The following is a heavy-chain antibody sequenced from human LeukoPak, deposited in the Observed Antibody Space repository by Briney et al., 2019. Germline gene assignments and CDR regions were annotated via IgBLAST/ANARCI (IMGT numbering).Heavy chain of an antibody. J-gene: IGHJ4*02. CDR1: GFTFSNNW. CDR2: ISSDGSIT. CDR3: ARAGSCSQADY. D-gene: IGHD2-15*01. Sequence: GGSLRLSCAASGFTFSNNWMHWVRHAPGNGLVWVSRISSDGSITSYADSVKGRFTISRDNAKNTLFLQMNSLRAEDTAVYYCARAGSCSQADYWGQGTLVTVSS. V-gene: IGHV3-74*01.